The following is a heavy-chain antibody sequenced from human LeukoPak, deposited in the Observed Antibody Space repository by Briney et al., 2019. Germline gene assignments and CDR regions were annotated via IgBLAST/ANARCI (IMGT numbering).Heavy chain of an antibody. Sequence: GASVKVSCKGSGYTFTKYGITWVRQAPGQGLEWMGWISGYKSDKNYGQKFQGRLTMTTDTSTRTAYMELRSLKSDDTAVYYCAREGGMTVFGEGHSFDVWGQGTFVTVSS. D-gene: IGHD3-3*01. CDR1: GYTFTKYG. CDR2: ISGYKSDK. V-gene: IGHV1-18*01. J-gene: IGHJ3*01. CDR3: AREGGMTVFGEGHSFDV.